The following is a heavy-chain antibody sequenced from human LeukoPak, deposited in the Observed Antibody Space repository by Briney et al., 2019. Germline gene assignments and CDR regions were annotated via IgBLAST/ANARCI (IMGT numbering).Heavy chain of an antibody. Sequence: GASVKVSCKASGGTFSSYAISWVRQAPGQGLEWMGGIIPIFGTANYAQKFQGRVTITADESTSTAYMELSSPRSEDTAVYYCARDADSSGYYRGNGMDVWGQGTTVTVSS. CDR2: IIPIFGTA. CDR3: ARDADSSGYYRGNGMDV. J-gene: IGHJ6*02. V-gene: IGHV1-69*13. D-gene: IGHD3-22*01. CDR1: GGTFSSYA.